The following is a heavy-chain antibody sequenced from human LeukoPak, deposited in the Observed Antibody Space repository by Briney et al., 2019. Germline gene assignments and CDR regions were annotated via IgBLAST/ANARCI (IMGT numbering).Heavy chain of an antibody. CDR3: AREQQLIRGDY. Sequence: ASVKVSCKASGYTFTSYSINWVRQAPGQGLEWMGRISAYSGNSHYTQKFQGRVTMTTDTSTSTAYMELRSLRSDDTAVYYCAREQQLIRGDYWGQGTLVTVSS. J-gene: IGHJ4*02. V-gene: IGHV1-18*01. CDR2: ISAYSGNS. D-gene: IGHD6-13*01. CDR1: GYTFTSYS.